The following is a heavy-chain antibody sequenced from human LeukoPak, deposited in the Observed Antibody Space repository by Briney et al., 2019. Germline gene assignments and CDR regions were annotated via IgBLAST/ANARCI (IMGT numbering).Heavy chain of an antibody. V-gene: IGHV4-59*01. CDR1: GGSISSYY. CDR2: IYYSGST. D-gene: IGHD3-22*01. CDR3: ARVNYYYDSSGYYLRAFDI. Sequence: PLETLSLTCTVSGGSISSYYWSWIRQPPGKGLEWIGYIYYSGSTNYNPSLKSRVTISVDTSKNQLSLKLSSVTAADTAVYYCARVNYYYDSSGYYLRAFDIWGQGTMVTVSS. J-gene: IGHJ3*02.